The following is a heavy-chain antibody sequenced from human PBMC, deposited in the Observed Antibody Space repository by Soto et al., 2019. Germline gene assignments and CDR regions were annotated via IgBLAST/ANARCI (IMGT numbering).Heavy chain of an antibody. Sequence: GGSLRLSCAASVFTVSSKYMNWVRQAPGKGLEWVSIIWSAGLTYYADSVRGRFTISRDISKNILFLQMNNLRAEDSAIYYCAREPPPDLWGQGTLVTVSS. CDR2: IWSAGLT. V-gene: IGHV3-53*01. CDR3: AREPPPDL. CDR1: VFTVSSKY. J-gene: IGHJ5*02.